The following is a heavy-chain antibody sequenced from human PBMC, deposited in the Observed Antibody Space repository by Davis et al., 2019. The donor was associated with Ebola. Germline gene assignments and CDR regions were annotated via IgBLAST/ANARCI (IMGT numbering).Heavy chain of an antibody. Sequence: GESLKISCAASGFTFSSYAMSWVRQAPGKVLEWVANIKQDGSEKYYVDSVKGRFTISRDNAKNSLYLQMNSLGAEDTAVYYCARGGAGSWQALDYWGQGTLVTVSS. CDR3: ARGGAGSWQALDY. CDR1: GFTFSSYA. V-gene: IGHV3-7*03. D-gene: IGHD6-13*01. CDR2: IKQDGSEK. J-gene: IGHJ4*02.